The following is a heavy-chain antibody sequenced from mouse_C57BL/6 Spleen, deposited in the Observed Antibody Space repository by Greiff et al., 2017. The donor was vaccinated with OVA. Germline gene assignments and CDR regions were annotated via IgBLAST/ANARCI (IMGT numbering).Heavy chain of an antibody. D-gene: IGHD2-5*01. J-gene: IGHJ4*01. CDR3: ADNYSNYDYAMDY. CDR2: IHPNSGST. Sequence: VQLQQPGAELVKPGASVKLSCKASGYTFTSYWMHWVKQRPGQGLEWIGMIHPNSGSTNYNEKFKSKATLTVDKSSSTAYMQLSSLTSEDSAVYYCADNYSNYDYAMDYWGQGTSVTVSS. V-gene: IGHV1-64*01. CDR1: GYTFTSYW.